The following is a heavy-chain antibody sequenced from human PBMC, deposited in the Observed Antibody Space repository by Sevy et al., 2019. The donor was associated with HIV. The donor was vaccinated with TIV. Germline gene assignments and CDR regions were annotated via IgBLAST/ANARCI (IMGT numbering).Heavy chain of an antibody. Sequence: GGSLRLSCTASGFAFTNYYAMHWVRQAPGKGLEWVALISYDESDKFYADSVKGRFTITRDNFKNTLYLQMNGLTTEDTAVYYCARPRANYVDHYFFYAMDVWGQGTTVTVSS. V-gene: IGHV3-30-3*01. CDR3: ARPRANYVDHYFFYAMDV. CDR2: ISYDESDK. D-gene: IGHD4-17*01. J-gene: IGHJ6*02. CDR1: GFAFTNYYA.